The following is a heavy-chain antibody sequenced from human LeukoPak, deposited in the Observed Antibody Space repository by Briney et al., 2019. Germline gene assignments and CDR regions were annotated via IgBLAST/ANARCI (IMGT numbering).Heavy chain of an antibody. CDR3: AKDILRWSFDS. D-gene: IGHD4-23*01. CDR2: IGSDSNT. CDR1: GFTFSRNA. Sequence: GGSLRLSCAASGFTFSRNAMGWVRQAPGKGLEWVSGIGSDSNTHYADSVKGRFTISRDNSQNMLYLQMSSLRAEDTAVYYCAKDILRWSFDSWGQGILVTVSS. J-gene: IGHJ4*02. V-gene: IGHV3-23*01.